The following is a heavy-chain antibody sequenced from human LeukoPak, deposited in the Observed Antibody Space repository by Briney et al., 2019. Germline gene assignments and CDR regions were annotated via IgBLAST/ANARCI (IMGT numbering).Heavy chain of an antibody. CDR2: ISGSGGST. CDR1: GFTFSSYA. CDR3: AKDLEAMIRYYFDY. V-gene: IGHV3-23*01. J-gene: IGHJ4*02. D-gene: IGHD3-22*01. Sequence: PGGSLRLSCAASGFTFSSYAMSWVRQAPGKGLEWVSAISGSGGSTYYADSVKGRFTISRDNSENTLYLQMSSLRAEDTAIYYCAKDLEAMIRYYFDYWGQGTLVTVSS.